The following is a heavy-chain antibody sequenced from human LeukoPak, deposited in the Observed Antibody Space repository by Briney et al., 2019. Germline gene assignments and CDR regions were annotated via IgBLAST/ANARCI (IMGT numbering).Heavy chain of an antibody. J-gene: IGHJ4*02. CDR2: ISSSGSAI. D-gene: IGHD2-15*01. CDR3: VRVKGSYFDY. CDR1: GFPLSSYS. V-gene: IGHV3-48*01. Sequence: GRSLRLSCAASGFPLSSYSINWVRQAPGKGLEWVSYISSSGSAIYYVDSVKGRFTVSRDNAKDSLFLQMNSPRAEDTAVYYCVRVKGSYFDYWGQGALVTVSS.